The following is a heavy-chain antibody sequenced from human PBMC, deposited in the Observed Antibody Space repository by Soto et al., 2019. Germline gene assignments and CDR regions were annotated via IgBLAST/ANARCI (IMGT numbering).Heavy chain of an antibody. Sequence: PGGSLRLSCAASGFTFSDYYMSWIRQAPGKGLEWVSYISSSSSYTNYADSVKGRFTISRDNAKNSLYLQMNSLRAEDTAVYYCATVGYYDFSGYWGQGTLVTVSS. CDR3: ATVGYYDFSGY. CDR1: GFTFSDYY. D-gene: IGHD3-3*01. CDR2: ISSSSSYT. V-gene: IGHV3-11*06. J-gene: IGHJ4*02.